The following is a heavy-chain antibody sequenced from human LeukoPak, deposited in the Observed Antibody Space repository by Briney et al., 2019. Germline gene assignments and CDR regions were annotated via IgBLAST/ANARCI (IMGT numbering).Heavy chain of an antibody. Sequence: ASVKVSCKASGYTFTGYYMHWVRQAPGQGLEWMGWINPNSGGTNYAQKFQGRVTMTRDTSISTAYMELSRLRSDDTAVYYRARDSYYYDSSGYSFQHWGQGTLVTVSS. CDR3: ARDSYYYDSSGYSFQH. D-gene: IGHD3-22*01. CDR2: INPNSGGT. CDR1: GYTFTGYY. J-gene: IGHJ1*01. V-gene: IGHV1-2*02.